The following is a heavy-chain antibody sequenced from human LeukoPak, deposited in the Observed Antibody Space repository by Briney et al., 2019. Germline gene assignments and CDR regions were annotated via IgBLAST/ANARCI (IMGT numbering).Heavy chain of an antibody. CDR3: ARDDGYTFGFKSSDY. CDR1: GDSISSNSYF. D-gene: IGHD5-24*01. CDR2: VYYGGSS. J-gene: IGHJ4*02. V-gene: IGHV4-39*07. Sequence: SETLSLTCTVSGDSISSNSYFWGWIRQPPGKGLEWIGSVYYGGSSYYNPSLKSRVTISVDTSNNQFSLKLSSVTAADTAVYYCARDDGYTFGFKSSDYWGQGTLVTVSS.